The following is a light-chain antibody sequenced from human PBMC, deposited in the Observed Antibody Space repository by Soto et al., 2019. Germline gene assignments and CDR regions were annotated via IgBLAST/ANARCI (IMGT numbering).Light chain of an antibody. CDR2: GVS. CDR3: CSYVYLDTWV. J-gene: IGLJ3*02. V-gene: IGLV2-11*01. CDR1: NSDVGGYNY. Sequence: QSSLTQPRTVSGYPGQSVTIACTTTNSDVGGYNYVSWYQQYPGKAPKLMISGVSERPSGVPDRFSGSKSGNTAYLTISGLQAEDEADYACCSYVYLDTWVLGRGTK.